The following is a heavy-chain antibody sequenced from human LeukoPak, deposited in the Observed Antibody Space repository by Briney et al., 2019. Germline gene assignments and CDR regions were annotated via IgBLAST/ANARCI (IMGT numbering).Heavy chain of an antibody. CDR3: ARVGDILTAGYYFDY. CDR1: GGSISSGGYY. D-gene: IGHD3-9*01. Sequence: SETLSLTCTVSGGSISSGGYYWSWIRQHPGKGLEWIGYIYNSGGTSYNPSLKSRVTISLDTSKTQFSLKLSSVTAADTAVYYCARVGDILTAGYYFDYWGQGALVTVSS. V-gene: IGHV4-31*03. CDR2: IYNSGGT. J-gene: IGHJ4*02.